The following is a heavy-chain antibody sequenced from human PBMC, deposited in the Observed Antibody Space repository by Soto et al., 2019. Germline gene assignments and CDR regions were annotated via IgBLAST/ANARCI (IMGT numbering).Heavy chain of an antibody. CDR1: GFTFSGYS. J-gene: IGHJ6*02. Sequence: EVQLVESGGGLVKPGGSLRLSCVASGFTFSGYSINWVRQAPGKGLEWVSYISGPSIYIYYADSVKGRFTISRDNAKSAVYRQMHSLRAEAAAVYYCARGFRNGFNVWGQGTTVSVSS. D-gene: IGHD2-8*01. CDR3: ARGFRNGFNV. CDR2: ISGPSIYI. V-gene: IGHV3-21*01.